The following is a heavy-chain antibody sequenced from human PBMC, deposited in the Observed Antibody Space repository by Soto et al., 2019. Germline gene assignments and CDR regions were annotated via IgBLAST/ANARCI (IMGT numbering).Heavy chain of an antibody. CDR3: ARQITIFGVVITFSFDY. J-gene: IGHJ4*02. V-gene: IGHV4-39*01. D-gene: IGHD3-3*01. CDR1: GGSISSSSYY. CDR2: IYYSGST. Sequence: PSETLSLTCTVSGGSISSSSYYWGWIRQPPGKGLEWIGSIYYSGSTYYNPSLKSRVTISVDTSKNQFSLKLSSVTAADTAVYYCARQITIFGVVITFSFDYWGQGTLVTVSS.